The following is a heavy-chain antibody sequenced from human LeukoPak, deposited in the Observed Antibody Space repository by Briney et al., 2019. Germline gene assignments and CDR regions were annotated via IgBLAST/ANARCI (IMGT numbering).Heavy chain of an antibody. CDR1: GYSITSGHY. D-gene: IGHD3-10*01. CDR2: IYHSGST. Sequence: SETLSLTCTVSGYSITSGHYWGWIRQPPGKGLEWIGSIYHSGSTYYNPSLKSRVTISVDTSKSQFSLRLNSVTAADTAVYYCARDADPTAYYGSGSSIDYWGQGTLATVSS. V-gene: IGHV4-38-2*02. CDR3: ARDADPTAYYGSGSSIDY. J-gene: IGHJ4*02.